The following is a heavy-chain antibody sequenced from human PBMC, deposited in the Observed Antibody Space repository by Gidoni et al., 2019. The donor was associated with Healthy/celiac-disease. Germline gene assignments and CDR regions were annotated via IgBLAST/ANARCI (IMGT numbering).Heavy chain of an antibody. J-gene: IGHJ4*02. V-gene: IGHV3-21*01. D-gene: IGHD4-17*01. CDR2: ISSSSSYI. CDR3: ARDPPRRSTPRPVDY. CDR1: GFTFSSYS. Sequence: EVQLVESGGGLVKPGGSLRLSCAASGFTFSSYSMNWVRQAPGKGLEWVSSISSSSSYIYDADSVKGRFTISRDNAKNSLYLQMNSLRAEDTAVYYCARDPPRRSTPRPVDYWGQGTLVTVSS.